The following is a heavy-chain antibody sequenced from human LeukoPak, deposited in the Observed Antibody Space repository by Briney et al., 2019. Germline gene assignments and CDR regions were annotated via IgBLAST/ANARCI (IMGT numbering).Heavy chain of an antibody. Sequence: GGSLRLSCAASGFTFSSYAMSWVRKAPGKGLEWVSAISGSGGSTYYADSVKGRFTISRDNSRDTLYLKMNSLRAEDTAVYYCAKGYYDYVWGSYYFDYWGQGTLVTVSS. V-gene: IGHV3-23*01. J-gene: IGHJ4*02. D-gene: IGHD3-16*01. CDR1: GFTFSSYA. CDR2: ISGSGGST. CDR3: AKGYYDYVWGSYYFDY.